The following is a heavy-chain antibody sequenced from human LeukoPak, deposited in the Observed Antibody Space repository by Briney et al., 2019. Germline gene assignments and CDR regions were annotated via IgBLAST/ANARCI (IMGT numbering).Heavy chain of an antibody. V-gene: IGHV3-23*01. D-gene: IGHD4/OR15-4a*01. CDR2: ISRSGDST. J-gene: IGHJ1*01. CDR3: DYGFELQH. CDR1: GFSFSNYG. Sequence: PEGSLRLSCTASGFSFSNYGMNWVRQAPGKGLEWVSAISRSGDSTYYAASVKGHFTISRDNSENTLFLQMNSLRADDTAVYDYDYGFELQHWGQGTLVTVSS.